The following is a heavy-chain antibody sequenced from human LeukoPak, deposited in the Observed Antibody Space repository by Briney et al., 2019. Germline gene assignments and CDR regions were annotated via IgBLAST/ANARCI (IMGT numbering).Heavy chain of an antibody. CDR2: ISGSGGST. D-gene: IGHD3-22*01. CDR3: ARDGRDYYDSSGYQGSFDY. Sequence: PGGSLRLSCAASGFTFSSYAMSWVRQAPGKGLEWVSAISGSGGSTYYADSVKGRFTISRDNSKNTLYLQMNSLRAEDTAVYYCARDGRDYYDSSGYQGSFDYWGQGTLVTVSS. J-gene: IGHJ4*02. V-gene: IGHV3-23*01. CDR1: GFTFSSYA.